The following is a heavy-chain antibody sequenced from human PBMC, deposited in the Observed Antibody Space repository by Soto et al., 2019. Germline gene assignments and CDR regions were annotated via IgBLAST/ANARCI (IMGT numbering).Heavy chain of an antibody. CDR2: IIPIFGTA. Sequence: GAAVKVSCKASRGTFSSYAISWVRQAPGQGLEWMGGIIPIFGTANYAQKFQGRVTITADESTSTAYMELSSLRSEDTAVYYCARERGYSGYDIWGQGTLVTVSS. D-gene: IGHD5-12*01. CDR1: RGTFSSYA. CDR3: ARERGYSGYDI. J-gene: IGHJ4*02. V-gene: IGHV1-69*13.